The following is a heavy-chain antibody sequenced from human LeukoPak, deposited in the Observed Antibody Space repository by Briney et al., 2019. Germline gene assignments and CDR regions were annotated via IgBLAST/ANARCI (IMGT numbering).Heavy chain of an antibody. CDR2: IYHSGST. Sequence: SETLSLTCTVSGGSISSSSYYWGWIRQPPGKGLEWIGSIYHSGSTYYNPSLKSRVTISVDTSKNQFSLKLSSVTAADTAVYYCARGRLAVAGKLDYWGQGTLVTVSS. V-gene: IGHV4-39*07. CDR1: GGSISSSSYY. D-gene: IGHD6-19*01. J-gene: IGHJ4*02. CDR3: ARGRLAVAGKLDY.